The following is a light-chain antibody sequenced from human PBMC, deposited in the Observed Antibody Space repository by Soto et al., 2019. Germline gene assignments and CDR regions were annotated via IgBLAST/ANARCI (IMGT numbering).Light chain of an antibody. V-gene: IGLV2-14*01. J-gene: IGLJ2*01. CDR3: SSYTSSSTLVV. CDR1: SSDVGGYNY. CDR2: DVS. Sequence: QSALTQPASVSGSPGQSITISYTGTSSDVGGYNYVSWHQQHPGKAPKLMIYDVSNRPSGVSNRFSGSKSGNTASLTISGLQAEDEADYYCSSYTSSSTLVVFGGGTKLTVL.